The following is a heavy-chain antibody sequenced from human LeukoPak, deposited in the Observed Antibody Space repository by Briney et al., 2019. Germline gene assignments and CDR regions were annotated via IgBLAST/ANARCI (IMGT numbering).Heavy chain of an antibody. CDR1: GYTFTGNN. CDR3: ARGVGSSWLDP. Sequence: ASVKVSCKAFGYTFTGNNIYWVRQAPGQGLEWMGWINPNGGPIYAQKFQGRVTMTRDTSFTTAYMEMSGLISDDTAMYFCARGVGSSWLDPWGQGTLVTVSS. J-gene: IGHJ5*02. CDR2: INPNGGP. V-gene: IGHV1-2*02. D-gene: IGHD1-26*01.